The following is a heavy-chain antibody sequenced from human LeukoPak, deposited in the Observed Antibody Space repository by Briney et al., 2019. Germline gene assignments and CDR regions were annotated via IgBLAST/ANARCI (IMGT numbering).Heavy chain of an antibody. Sequence: GGSLRLSCAASGFTFSSYAMSWVRQAPGKGLEWVAVIWYDGSNEYYADSVKGRFTISRDNSMNTLYLQMNSLTAEDTAVYYCASGSWYLDHWGQGTLVTVSS. CDR2: IWYDGSNE. CDR1: GFTFSSYA. J-gene: IGHJ4*02. CDR3: ASGSWYLDH. V-gene: IGHV3-33*08.